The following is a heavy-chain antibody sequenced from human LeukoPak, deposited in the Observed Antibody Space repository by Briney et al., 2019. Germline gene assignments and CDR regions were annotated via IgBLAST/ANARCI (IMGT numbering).Heavy chain of an antibody. CDR3: ARDPVATNTPYYFDY. CDR1: GFTFSSYS. V-gene: IGHV3-21*01. D-gene: IGHD5-24*01. CDR2: ISSSSSYI. J-gene: IGHJ4*02. Sequence: GGSLRLSCAASGFTFSSYSMNWVRQAPGKGLEWVSSISSSSSYIYYADSVKGRFTISRDNAKNSLYLQMNSLRAEDTAVYYCARDPVATNTPYYFDYWGQGTLVTVSS.